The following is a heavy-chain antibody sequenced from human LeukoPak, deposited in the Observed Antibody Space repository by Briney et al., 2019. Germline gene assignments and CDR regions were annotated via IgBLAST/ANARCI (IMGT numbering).Heavy chain of an antibody. CDR1: GFIVSNYE. CDR2: IASDGSI. V-gene: IGHV3-48*03. J-gene: IGHJ4*02. D-gene: IGHD3-10*01. CDR3: VYGSGRTRGFDY. Sequence: GGSLRLSCEASGFIVSNYEMNWVRLAPGKGLQWISFIASDGSINYADSVKGRFTLSRDSATNSLYLHMNSLRAEDTAVYYCVYGSGRTRGFDYWGQGTLVTVSS.